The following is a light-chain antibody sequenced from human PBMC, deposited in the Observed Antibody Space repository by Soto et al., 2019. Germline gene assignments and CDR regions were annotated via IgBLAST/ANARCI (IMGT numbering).Light chain of an antibody. CDR1: SPNIGGNS. V-gene: IGLV1-51*01. CDR3: GSWDSSLSAYV. Sequence: QSVLTQPPSVSGAPGQRVTISCTGSSPNIGGNSVSWYQQLPGTAPKLLIYDDNKRPSGIPDRFSGSKSGTSATLGITGFQTGDEADYYCGSWDSSLSAYVFGTGNKVPS. J-gene: IGLJ1*01. CDR2: DDN.